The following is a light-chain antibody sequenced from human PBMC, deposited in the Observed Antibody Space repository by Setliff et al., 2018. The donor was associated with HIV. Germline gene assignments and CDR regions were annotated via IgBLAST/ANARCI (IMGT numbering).Light chain of an antibody. Sequence: QSALAQPRSVSGSPGQSVTISCTGSSSDFGDYNSVSWFQQHPGRAPKLIIFDVSSRPSGVSNRFSGSKFGNTASLTISGLQTEDEADYYCDSYTSTGIYVFGTGTKVTVL. CDR2: DVS. CDR1: SSDFGDYNS. J-gene: IGLJ1*01. V-gene: IGLV2-14*03. CDR3: DSYTSTGIYV.